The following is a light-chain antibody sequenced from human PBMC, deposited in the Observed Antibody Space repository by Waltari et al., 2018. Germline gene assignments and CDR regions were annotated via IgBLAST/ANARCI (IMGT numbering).Light chain of an antibody. CDR2: WAS. CDR3: QQYYSTPWT. J-gene: IGKJ1*01. Sequence: VLYSANNKNYLSWYQQKPGQPPKLLIYWASTRQSGVPDRFSGSGSGTDFTLTISSLQTEDVAVYYCQQYYSTPWTFGQGTKVEIK. V-gene: IGKV4-1*01. CDR1: VLYSANNKNY.